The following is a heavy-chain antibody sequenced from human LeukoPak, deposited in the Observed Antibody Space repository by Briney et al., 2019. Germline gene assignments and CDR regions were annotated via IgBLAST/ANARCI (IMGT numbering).Heavy chain of an antibody. CDR2: INTDGSST. CDR3: AKAGLRITMIVASWD. J-gene: IGHJ4*02. CDR1: GFTFSSYW. D-gene: IGHD3-22*01. V-gene: IGHV3-74*01. Sequence: GGSLRLSCAASGFTFSSYWMHWVRQAPGKGLVWVSRINTDGSSTSYADSVKGRFTISRDNAKNTLYLQMNSLRAEDTAVYYCAKAGLRITMIVASWDWGQGTLVTVSS.